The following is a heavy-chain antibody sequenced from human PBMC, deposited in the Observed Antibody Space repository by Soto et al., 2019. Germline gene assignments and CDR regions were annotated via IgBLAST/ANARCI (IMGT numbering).Heavy chain of an antibody. D-gene: IGHD3-10*01. CDR2: IKQDGSEK. CDR3: ARDVLLWFGELLTDYYFDY. CDR1: GFTFSSYW. J-gene: IGHJ4*02. Sequence: PWGSLRLSCAASGFTFSSYWMSWVRQAPGKGLECVAQIKQDGSEKYYVGSVKCRSTIFRENAKNSLYLQMNSLSAEDTAVYYCARDVLLWFGELLTDYYFDYWGQGPLVAVSS. V-gene: IGHV3-7*03.